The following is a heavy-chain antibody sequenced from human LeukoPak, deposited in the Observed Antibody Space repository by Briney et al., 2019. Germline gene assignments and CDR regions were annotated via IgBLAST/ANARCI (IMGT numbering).Heavy chain of an antibody. Sequence: PGGSLRLSCAASGFTFSSYSMNWVRQAPGKGLEWVSSISSSSSYIYYADSVKGRFTISRDNAKNSLYLQMNSLRAEDTAVYYCARDPLGATPYYYYMDVWGKGTTVTVSS. V-gene: IGHV3-21*01. CDR2: ISSSSSYI. CDR1: GFTFSSYS. D-gene: IGHD1-26*01. CDR3: ARDPLGATPYYYYMDV. J-gene: IGHJ6*03.